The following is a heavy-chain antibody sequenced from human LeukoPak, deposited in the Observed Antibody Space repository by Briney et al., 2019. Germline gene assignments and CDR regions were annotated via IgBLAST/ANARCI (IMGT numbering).Heavy chain of an antibody. J-gene: IGHJ4*02. CDR2: IKQDGSEK. D-gene: IGHD3-22*01. CDR1: GFTFSSYW. Sequence: GGSLGLSCAASGFTFSSYWMSWVRQAPGKGLEWVANIKQDGSEKYYVDSVKGRFTISRDNAKNSLYLQMNSLRAEDTAVYYCASSDSSGYYHIDYWGQGTLVTVSS. CDR3: ASSDSSGYYHIDY. V-gene: IGHV3-7*01.